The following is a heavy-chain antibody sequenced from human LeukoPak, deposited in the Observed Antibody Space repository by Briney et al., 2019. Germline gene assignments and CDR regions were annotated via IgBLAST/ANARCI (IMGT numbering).Heavy chain of an antibody. D-gene: IGHD1-26*01. CDR3: ARDIRAVGATLYFDY. CDR2: ISQSGADI. V-gene: IGHV3-11*01. Sequence: PGGSLRLSCAASGFTYSDYYMSWIRQASGEGLEWLSFISQSGADIHYADSVRGRFTISRDNAQNSLYLQMNSLRAEDTAVYYCARDIRAVGATLYFDYWGQGALVTVSS. CDR1: GFTYSDYY. J-gene: IGHJ4*02.